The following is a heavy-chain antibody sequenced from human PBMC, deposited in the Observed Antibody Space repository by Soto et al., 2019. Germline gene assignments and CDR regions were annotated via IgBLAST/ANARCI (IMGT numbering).Heavy chain of an antibody. CDR1: GYTFTSYG. CDR3: ARGRRDGYNVQGYGMDV. Sequence: GASVKVSCKASGYTFTSYGISWVRQAPGQGLEWMGWISAYNGNTNYAQKLQGRVTMTTDTSTSTAYMELRSLRSDDTAVYYCARGRRDGYNVQGYGMDVWGQGTTVTVSS. D-gene: IGHD5-12*01. J-gene: IGHJ6*02. V-gene: IGHV1-18*01. CDR2: ISAYNGNT.